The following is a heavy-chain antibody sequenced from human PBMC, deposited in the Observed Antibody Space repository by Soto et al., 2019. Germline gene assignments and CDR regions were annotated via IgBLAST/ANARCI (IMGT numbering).Heavy chain of an antibody. D-gene: IGHD3-10*01. Sequence: EVQLVETGGGLIQPGGSLRLSCAASGLTVSSNYMNWVRQAPGKGLEWVSVLYSGGSTHYAGSVKGRFIISRDNSKNTLYLQMNSLRAEDTAVYYCARDRPGDEGDGFDIWGHGTMVTVSS. CDR1: GLTVSSNY. J-gene: IGHJ3*02. CDR3: ARDRPGDEGDGFDI. CDR2: LYSGGST. V-gene: IGHV3-53*02.